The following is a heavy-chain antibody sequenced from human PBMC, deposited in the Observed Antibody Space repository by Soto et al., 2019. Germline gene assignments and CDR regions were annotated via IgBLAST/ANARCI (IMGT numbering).Heavy chain of an antibody. CDR3: TTTIPYYYDSSGYYYYYGMDV. J-gene: IGHJ6*02. CDR1: GFTFSNAW. D-gene: IGHD3-22*01. CDR2: IKSKTDGGTT. Sequence: LRLSCAASGFTFSNAWMSWIRQAPVKGLEWVGRIKSKTDGGTTDYAAPVKGRFTISRDDSKNTLYLQMNSLKTEDTAVYYCTTTIPYYYDSSGYYYYYGMDVWGQGTTVTVSS. V-gene: IGHV3-15*01.